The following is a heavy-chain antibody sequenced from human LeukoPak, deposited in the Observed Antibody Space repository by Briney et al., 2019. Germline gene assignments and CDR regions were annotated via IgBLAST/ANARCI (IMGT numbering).Heavy chain of an antibody. CDR3: PAPLRDFDWLSREGAFDI. D-gene: IGHD3-9*01. Sequence: PGGSLRLSCAASGFTFSSYGMHWVRQAPGKGLEWVAFIRYDGSNKYYADSVKGRFTISRDNSKNTLYLQMNSLRAEDTAVYYCPAPLRDFDWLSREGAFDIWGQGTMVTVSS. CDR1: GFTFSSYG. CDR2: IRYDGSNK. V-gene: IGHV3-30*02. J-gene: IGHJ3*02.